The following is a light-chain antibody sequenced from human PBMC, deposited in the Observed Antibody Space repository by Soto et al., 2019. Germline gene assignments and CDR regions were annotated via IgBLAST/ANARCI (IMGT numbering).Light chain of an antibody. Sequence: QSVLTQPASVSGSPGQSITISCTGTSSDVGGYNYVSWYQHHPGKAPKLMIYEVSNRPSGVSNRFSGSKSANTASLTISRLQAEDEADYYCSSYRRGSTLVFGTGTKVTVL. J-gene: IGLJ1*01. CDR1: SSDVGGYNY. V-gene: IGLV2-14*01. CDR2: EVS. CDR3: SSYRRGSTLV.